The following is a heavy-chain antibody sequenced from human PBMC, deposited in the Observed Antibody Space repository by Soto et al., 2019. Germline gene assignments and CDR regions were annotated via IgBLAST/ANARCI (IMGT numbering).Heavy chain of an antibody. J-gene: IGHJ4*02. CDR2: ISGSGGST. V-gene: IGHV3-23*01. D-gene: IGHD3-22*01. Sequence: GGSLRLSCAASGFTFSKYAMTWVRQAPGKGLEWVSSISGSGGSTSHADSVKGRFTISRDNSKNTLYLQMNSLRAEDTAVYYCAKRRGESPLITLKSFDYWGQGTLVTVST. CDR3: AKRRGESPLITLKSFDY. CDR1: GFTFSKYA.